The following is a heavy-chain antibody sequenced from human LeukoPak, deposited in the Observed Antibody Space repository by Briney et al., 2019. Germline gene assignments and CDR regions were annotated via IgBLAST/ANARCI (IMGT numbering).Heavy chain of an antibody. CDR1: GFTFSSYA. CDR3: ARDFSYYYSSDY. J-gene: IGHJ4*02. D-gene: IGHD3-10*01. CDR2: ISGSGGST. Sequence: GGSLRLSCAASGFTFSSYAMSWVRQAPGNGLEWVSAISGSGGSTYYADSVKGRFTISRDNSKNTLYLQMNSLRPEDTALYYCARDFSYYYSSDYWGQGTLVTVSS. V-gene: IGHV3-23*01.